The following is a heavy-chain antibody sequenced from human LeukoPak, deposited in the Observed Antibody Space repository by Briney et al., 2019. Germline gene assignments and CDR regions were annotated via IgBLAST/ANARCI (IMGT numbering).Heavy chain of an antibody. D-gene: IGHD4/OR15-4a*01. Sequence: GESLKISCKGSGYRFSTYWIAWLRQMPGRGLEYMGVIYPDDSDTIYSPSFQGQVTISVDRSINTAYLQWSSLNVSDTAVYYCARLLTTYFDFWGQGALVTVS. CDR2: IYPDDSDT. CDR3: ARLLTTYFDF. V-gene: IGHV5-51*01. CDR1: GYRFSTYW. J-gene: IGHJ4*02.